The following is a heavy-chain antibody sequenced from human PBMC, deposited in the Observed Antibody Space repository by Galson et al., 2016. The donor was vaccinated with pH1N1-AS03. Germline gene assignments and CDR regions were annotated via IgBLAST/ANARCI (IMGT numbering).Heavy chain of an antibody. V-gene: IGHV5-51*01. CDR3: ARQKHCSGGSCFLYYDAFDM. CDR1: GYIFSSYW. Sequence: QSGAEVKKPGESLKISCQASGYIFSSYWIGWVRQRPGKGLEWMGIIWPADSDTKYSPSFQGQVTISVDTSLNTAYLQWSSLEASDTAMYFCARQKHCSGGSCFLYYDAFDMWGQGTLVTVSS. D-gene: IGHD2-15*01. CDR2: IWPADSDT. J-gene: IGHJ3*02.